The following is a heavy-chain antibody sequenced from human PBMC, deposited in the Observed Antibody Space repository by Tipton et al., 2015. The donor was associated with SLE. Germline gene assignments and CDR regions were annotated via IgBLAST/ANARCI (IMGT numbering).Heavy chain of an antibody. J-gene: IGHJ5*02. V-gene: IGHV4-61*02. Sequence: TLSLTCTVSGDSITSGPSFWSWIRQPAGKELEWIGRTVFIGRRSTNYNPSLKSRVTMSLDTSKNQLSLKLSSVTAADTGVYFCARGFRGEDKWFDAWGQGTLVTVSS. CDR3: ARGFRGEDKWFDA. CDR2: TVFIGRRST. CDR1: GDSITSGPSF. D-gene: IGHD3-16*01.